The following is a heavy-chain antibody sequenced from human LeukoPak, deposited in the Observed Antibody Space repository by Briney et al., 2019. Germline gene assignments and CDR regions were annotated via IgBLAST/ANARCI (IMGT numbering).Heavy chain of an antibody. V-gene: IGHV4-59*08. Sequence: SETLSLTCSVSGGSISSYYLSWIRQPPGKGLEWIGYIYYSGSTNYNPSLKSRATISVDTSKNKFSLKLSSVTAADTAVYYCARHVVVVAASGSVWFDPWGQGTLVTVSS. J-gene: IGHJ5*02. CDR1: GGSISSYY. D-gene: IGHD2-15*01. CDR2: IYYSGST. CDR3: ARHVVVVAASGSVWFDP.